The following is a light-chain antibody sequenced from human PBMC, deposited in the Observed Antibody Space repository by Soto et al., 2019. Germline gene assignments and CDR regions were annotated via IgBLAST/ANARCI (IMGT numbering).Light chain of an antibody. V-gene: IGLV2-14*03. Sequence: QSALTQPASVSGSPGQPITISCTGTSSDVGNYNYVSWYQQHPGKAPKLIIFDVSNRPSGISNRFSGSKSGNTASLTISGLQTEDEADYYCSSYTRTSNVIFGGGTKVTVL. CDR3: SSYTRTSNVI. CDR1: SSDVGNYNY. CDR2: DVS. J-gene: IGLJ2*01.